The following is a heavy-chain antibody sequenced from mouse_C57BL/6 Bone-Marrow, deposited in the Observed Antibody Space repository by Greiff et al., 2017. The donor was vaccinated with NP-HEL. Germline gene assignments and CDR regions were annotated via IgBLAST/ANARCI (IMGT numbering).Heavy chain of an antibody. Sequence: QVQLQQPGAELVRPGSSVKLSCKASGYTFTSYWMDWVKQRPGQGLEWIGNIYPSDSETHYNQKFKDKATLTVDKSSSTAYMQLSSLQSEDSAGDCCARRLPDAWYCDVWGTGTTVTVSS. J-gene: IGHJ1*03. V-gene: IGHV1-61*01. CDR1: GYTFTSYW. CDR3: ARRLPDAWYCDV. CDR2: IYPSDSET. D-gene: IGHD3-2*02.